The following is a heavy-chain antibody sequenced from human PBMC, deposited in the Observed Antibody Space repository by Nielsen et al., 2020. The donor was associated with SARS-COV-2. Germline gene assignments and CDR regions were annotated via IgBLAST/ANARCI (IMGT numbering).Heavy chain of an antibody. CDR3: ARDPIAAAGTTGYYGMDV. V-gene: IGHV1-46*01. J-gene: IGHJ6*02. D-gene: IGHD6-13*01. Sequence: WVRQAPGQGLEWMGIINPSGGSTSYARKFQGRVTMTRDTSTSTVYMELSSLRSEDTAVYYCARDPIAAAGTTGYYGMDVWGQGTTVTVSS. CDR2: INPSGGST.